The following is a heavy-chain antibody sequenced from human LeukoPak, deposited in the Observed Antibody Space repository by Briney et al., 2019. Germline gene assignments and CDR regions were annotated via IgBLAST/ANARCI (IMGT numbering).Heavy chain of an antibody. J-gene: IGHJ3*02. V-gene: IGHV3-53*01. CDR2: LYSGGTT. CDR1: GFTVSSNY. Sequence: PGGSLRLSCAASGFTVSSNYMSWVRQAPGKGLEWVSVLYSGGTTSYADSVKGRFTISRDNSKNTLYLQMNSLRAEDTAVYYCAREGHYYDSSVNDAFDIWGQGTMVTVSS. D-gene: IGHD3-22*01. CDR3: AREGHYYDSSVNDAFDI.